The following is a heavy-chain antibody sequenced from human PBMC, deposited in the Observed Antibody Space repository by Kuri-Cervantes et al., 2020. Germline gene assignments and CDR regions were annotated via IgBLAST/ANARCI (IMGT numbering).Heavy chain of an antibody. J-gene: IGHJ4*02. CDR3: ARDLCPYYGSGSYYNGDPAY. D-gene: IGHD3-10*01. Sequence: ASVKVSCKVSGYTLTELSMHWVRQAPGKGLEWMGGFDPEDGETIYAQKFQGRVTMTRDTSISTAYMELSRLRSDDTAVYYCARDLCPYYGSGSYYNGDPAYWGQGTLVTVSS. CDR1: GYTLTELS. V-gene: IGHV1-24*01. CDR2: FDPEDGET.